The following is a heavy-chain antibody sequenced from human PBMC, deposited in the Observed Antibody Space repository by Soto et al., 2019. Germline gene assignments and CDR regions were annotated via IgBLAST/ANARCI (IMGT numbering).Heavy chain of an antibody. V-gene: IGHV3-23*01. CDR1: GFTFSSYA. Sequence: PGGSLRLSCAATGFTFSSYAMSWFRQAPGKGLEWVSAISGSGGSTYYADSVKGRFTISRDNSKNTLFLQMNSLRAEDTAVYFCAKGDCSGGSCYFSAFDIWGQGTMVTVSS. J-gene: IGHJ3*02. D-gene: IGHD2-15*01. CDR2: ISGSGGST. CDR3: AKGDCSGGSCYFSAFDI.